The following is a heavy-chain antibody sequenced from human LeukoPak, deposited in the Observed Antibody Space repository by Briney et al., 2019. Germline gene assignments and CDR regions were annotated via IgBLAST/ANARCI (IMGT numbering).Heavy chain of an antibody. CDR3: ATPHTGPGGGTNYPPHY. J-gene: IGHJ4*02. CDR1: GFPFSSYA. D-gene: IGHD3-10*01. V-gene: IGHV3-23*01. Sequence: SGGSLRLSCAASGFPFSSYAMSWIRQAPGKGLEWVSRISASGGSTYYTDSVKGRFTISRDNSKNTLYLQMNSLRAEDTALYYCATPHTGPGGGTNYPPHYWGQGTLVTVSS. CDR2: ISASGGST.